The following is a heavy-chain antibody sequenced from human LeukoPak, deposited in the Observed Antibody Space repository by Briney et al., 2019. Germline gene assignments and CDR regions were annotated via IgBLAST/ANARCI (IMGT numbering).Heavy chain of an antibody. J-gene: IGHJ5*02. CDR1: GGSISSYY. CDR2: ISDIGSI. V-gene: IGHV4-59*12. D-gene: IGHD3-3*01. Sequence: PSETLSLTCTVSGGSISSYYWSWIRQPPGKGLEWIAYISDIGSINYNPSLKSRVTMSVDTSKNQFSLKLSSVTAADTAVYYCARDQNYDFWSGYILNWFDPWGQGTLVTVSS. CDR3: ARDQNYDFWSGYILNWFDP.